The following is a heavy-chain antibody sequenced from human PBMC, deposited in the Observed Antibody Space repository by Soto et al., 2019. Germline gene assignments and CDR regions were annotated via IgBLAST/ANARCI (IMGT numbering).Heavy chain of an antibody. V-gene: IGHV3-30*18. CDR2: ISYFGNDQ. D-gene: IGHD4-17*01. Sequence: QQQLLESGGGVVQPGTSLRLSCAASGFSFKNYDMVWVRQAPGKGLEWVAAISYFGNDQYYGDSVRGRFTVSRDNYKDTLYLQMSSLTTEDTAVYYCGKVTSYRDYAWLDPWGQGTLVTVSS. CDR1: GFSFKNYD. CDR3: GKVTSYRDYAWLDP. J-gene: IGHJ5*02.